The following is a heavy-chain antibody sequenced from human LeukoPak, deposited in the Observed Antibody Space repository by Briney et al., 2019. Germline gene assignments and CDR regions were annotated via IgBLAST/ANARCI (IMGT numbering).Heavy chain of an antibody. V-gene: IGHV3-23*01. J-gene: IGHJ6*03. CDR2: ISGSGGST. CDR3: AKENWGSPYYMDV. CDR1: GGTFSSYA. D-gene: IGHD7-27*01. Sequence: SCNASGGTFSSYAMSWVRQAPGKGLEWVSAISGSGGSTYYADSVKGRFTISRDNSKNTLYLQMNSLRAEDTAVYYCAKENWGSPYYMDVWGKGTTVTVSS.